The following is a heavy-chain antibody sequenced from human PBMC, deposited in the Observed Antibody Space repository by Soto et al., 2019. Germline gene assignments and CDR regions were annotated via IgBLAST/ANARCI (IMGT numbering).Heavy chain of an antibody. CDR3: ARDHCMFPSYDYYGMDD. J-gene: IGHJ6*02. CDR1: GFTFSRFS. CDR2: ISYDGSNT. Sequence: QVQLVESGGGVVQPGRSLTLSCAASGFTFSRFSMHWVRQAPGKGLAWVAVISYDGSNTHYAESVKGRFTISRDDSKNKMYQQMHILRGKDPAVYYCARDHCMFPSYDYYGMDDWGQGTTVTVSS. D-gene: IGHD3-10*02. V-gene: IGHV3-30-3*01.